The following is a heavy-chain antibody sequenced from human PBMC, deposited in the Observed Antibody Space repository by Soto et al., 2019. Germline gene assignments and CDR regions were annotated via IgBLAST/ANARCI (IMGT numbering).Heavy chain of an antibody. CDR2: ISSTTNYI. Sequence: GGSLRLSCAASGFTFTRYSMNWVRQAPGKGLEWVSSISSTTNYIYYGDSMKGRFTISRDNAKNSLYLEMNSLRAEDTAVYYCARESEDLTSNFDYWGQGTLVTGSS. CDR1: GFTFTRYS. J-gene: IGHJ4*02. V-gene: IGHV3-21*06. CDR3: ARESEDLTSNFDY.